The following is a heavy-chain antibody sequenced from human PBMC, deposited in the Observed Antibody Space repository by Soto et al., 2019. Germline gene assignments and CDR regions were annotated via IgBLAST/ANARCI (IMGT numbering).Heavy chain of an antibody. CDR3: ATAPRTPWDYYGMDV. V-gene: IGHV3-23*01. Sequence: LRLSCAASGFTFSSYAMSWVRQAPGKGLEWVSAISGSGGSTYYADSVKGRFTISRDNSKNTLYLQMNSLRAEDTAVYYCATAPRTPWDYYGMDVWGQGTTATVSS. J-gene: IGHJ6*02. CDR1: GFTFSSYA. CDR2: ISGSGGST.